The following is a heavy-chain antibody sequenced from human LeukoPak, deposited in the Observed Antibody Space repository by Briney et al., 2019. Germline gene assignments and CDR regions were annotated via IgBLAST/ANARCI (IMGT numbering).Heavy chain of an antibody. D-gene: IGHD2-21*02. CDR1: GYTFSDNY. V-gene: IGHV1-2*02. Sequence: AAVKVSRKPSGYTFSDNYIHWVRQPPGQGLEWMGWINPHSGGTNYGENFQGRVTLTRDTSISTAYMDLSSLISDDTAVYYCAREFMRVTAFDIWGQGTMVTVSS. CDR2: INPHSGGT. J-gene: IGHJ3*02. CDR3: AREFMRVTAFDI.